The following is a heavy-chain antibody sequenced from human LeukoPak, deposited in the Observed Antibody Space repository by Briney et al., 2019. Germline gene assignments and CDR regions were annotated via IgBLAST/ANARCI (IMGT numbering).Heavy chain of an antibody. J-gene: IGHJ4*02. D-gene: IGHD6-13*01. V-gene: IGHV3-23*01. CDR3: ARLRSSWLFDY. CDR1: GFTFSTYA. CDR2: IRGSGDST. Sequence: PGGSLRLSCAASGFTFSTYAMSWVRQAPGKGLEWVSAIRGSGDSTYYADSVKGRFTFSRDNSKNTLYLQMNSLRAEDTAVYYCARLRSSWLFDYWGQGTLVTVSS.